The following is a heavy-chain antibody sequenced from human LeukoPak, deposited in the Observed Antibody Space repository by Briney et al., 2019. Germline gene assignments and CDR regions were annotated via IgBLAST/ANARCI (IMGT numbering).Heavy chain of an antibody. V-gene: IGHV1-2*02. D-gene: IGHD6-13*01. Sequence: ASVKVSCKASGYTFTGYYMHWVRQAPGQGLEWMGWINPNSGGTNYAQKFQGRVTMTRDTSISTAYLQWSSLKASDTAMYYCARRGIAAAGPGMDVWGEGTTVTVSS. CDR3: ARRGIAAAGPGMDV. CDR1: GYTFTGYY. J-gene: IGHJ6*04. CDR2: INPNSGGT.